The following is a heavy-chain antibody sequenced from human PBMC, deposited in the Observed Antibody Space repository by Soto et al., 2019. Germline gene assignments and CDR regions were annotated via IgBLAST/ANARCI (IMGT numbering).Heavy chain of an antibody. Sequence: PVGSLRLSCAASGCTFSSYSMNWVRQATGKGLEWVSYISSSSSTIYYADSVKGRFTISRDNAKNSLYLQMNSLRDEDTAVYYCARDLRYCSGGSCYYYGMDVWGQGTTVTVSS. CDR2: ISSSSSTI. CDR3: ARDLRYCSGGSCYYYGMDV. D-gene: IGHD2-15*01. V-gene: IGHV3-48*02. CDR1: GCTFSSYS. J-gene: IGHJ6*02.